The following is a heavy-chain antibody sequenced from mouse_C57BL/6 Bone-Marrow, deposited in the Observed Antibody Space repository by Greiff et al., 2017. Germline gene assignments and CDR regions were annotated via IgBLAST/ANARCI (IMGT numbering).Heavy chain of an antibody. J-gene: IGHJ2*01. Sequence: EVKLMESGAELVRPGASVKLSCTASGFNIKDDYIHWVKQRPEQGLEWIGWIDPEIGDTEYASKFQGKATITSDTSSNTAYLQLSSLTYEDTAVYYCYSFDCNYFDFWGQGTPLTVAS. D-gene: IGHD2-4*01. CDR3: YSFDCNYFDF. CDR1: GFNIKDDY. V-gene: IGHV14-4*01. CDR2: IDPEIGDT.